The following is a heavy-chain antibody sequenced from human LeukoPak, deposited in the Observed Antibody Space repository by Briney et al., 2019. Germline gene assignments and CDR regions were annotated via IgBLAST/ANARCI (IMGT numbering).Heavy chain of an antibody. V-gene: IGHV4-59*08. D-gene: IGHD6-13*01. CDR2: IYYSGST. Sequence: SETLSLTCTVSGGSISSYYWSWIRQPPGKGLEWIGYIYYSGSTNYNPSLKSRVTISVDTSKNQFSLKLSSVTAADTAVYYCASRYCSSWYFLDYWGQGTLVTVSS. CDR3: ASRYCSSWYFLDY. J-gene: IGHJ4*02. CDR1: GGSISSYY.